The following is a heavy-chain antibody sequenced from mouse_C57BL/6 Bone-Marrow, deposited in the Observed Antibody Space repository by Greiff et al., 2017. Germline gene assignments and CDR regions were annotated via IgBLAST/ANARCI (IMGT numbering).Heavy chain of an antibody. V-gene: IGHV1-64*01. CDR3: AREGLLRSSGDY. CDR1: GYTFTSYW. CDR2: IHPNSGST. Sequence: QVQLQQPGAELVKPGASLKLSCKASGYTFTSYWMHWVKQRPGQGLEWIGMIHPNSGSTNYNEKFKSKATLTVDKSSSTAYMQLSSLTSEDSAVYYGAREGLLRSSGDYWGQGTTLTVSS. D-gene: IGHD1-1*01. J-gene: IGHJ2*01.